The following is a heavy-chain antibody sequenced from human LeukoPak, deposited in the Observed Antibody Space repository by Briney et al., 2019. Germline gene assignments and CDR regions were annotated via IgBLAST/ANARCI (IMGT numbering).Heavy chain of an antibody. D-gene: IGHD6-13*01. Sequence: PGGSLRLSCAASGFTFSSYWMHWVRQAPGKGLMWVSRIKNDGSDTTYADSVRGRFTISRDNAKNTLYLQMSSLRAEDTAVYYCVRGNQLVLFDYWGQGTLITVSS. CDR1: GFTFSSYW. CDR3: VRGNQLVLFDY. V-gene: IGHV3-74*03. J-gene: IGHJ4*02. CDR2: IKNDGSDT.